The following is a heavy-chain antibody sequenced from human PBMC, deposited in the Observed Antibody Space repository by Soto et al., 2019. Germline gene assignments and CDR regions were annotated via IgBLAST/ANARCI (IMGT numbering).Heavy chain of an antibody. CDR3: ARDMIAFGGVMVIYYNYGMVV. V-gene: IGHV1-46*01. D-gene: IGHD3-16*01. CDR1: GYTFTSYY. CDR2: INPSGGST. J-gene: IGHJ6*02. Sequence: GASVKVSCKASGYTFTSYYMHGVRQAPGQGLEWMGIINPSGGSTSYAQKFQGRVTMTRDASTSTVYMELSSLRSEDTAVYYCARDMIAFGGVMVIYYNYGMVVWGQGTTVTVSS.